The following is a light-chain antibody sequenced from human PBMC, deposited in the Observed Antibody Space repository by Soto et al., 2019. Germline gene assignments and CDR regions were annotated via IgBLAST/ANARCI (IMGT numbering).Light chain of an antibody. CDR2: DAT. J-gene: IGLJ3*02. CDR1: TSDLGSYDY. V-gene: IGLV2-11*01. Sequence: QSALTQPRSVSGSPGQSVTISCTGTTSDLGSYDYVSWYQQHPGRAPKLMIYDATKRPSGVPDRFSGSKSGNTASLTISRLQAEDEADYYCAAWDDSLNGWVFGGGTQLTVL. CDR3: AAWDDSLNGWV.